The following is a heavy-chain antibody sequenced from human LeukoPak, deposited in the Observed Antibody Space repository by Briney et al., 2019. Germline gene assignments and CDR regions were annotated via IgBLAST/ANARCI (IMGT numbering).Heavy chain of an antibody. V-gene: IGHV3-9*01. D-gene: IGHD3-10*01. CDR3: AKDAAPILWFGKTWFDP. CDR1: GFTFSTYW. Sequence: GGSLRLSCAASGFTFSTYWIHWVRQAPGKGLEWVSGISWNSGSIGYADSVKGRFTISRDNAKNSLYLQMNSLRAEDTAFYCAKDAAPILWFGKTWFDPWGQGTLVTVSS. CDR2: ISWNSGSI. J-gene: IGHJ5*02.